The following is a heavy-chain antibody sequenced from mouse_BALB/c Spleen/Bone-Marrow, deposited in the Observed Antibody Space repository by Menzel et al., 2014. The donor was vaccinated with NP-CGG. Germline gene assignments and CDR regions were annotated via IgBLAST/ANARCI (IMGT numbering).Heavy chain of an antibody. CDR1: GYTFANYW. V-gene: IGHV1S81*02. Sequence: VQLQQSGAELVKPGASVKLSCKASGYTFANYWMHWVKQRPGQGLEWIGEINPSNGRTNYNEKFKSKATLTVDKSSSTAYVQLSSLTPEDSAVYYCARGFDYWGQGTTLTVSS. J-gene: IGHJ2*01. CDR2: INPSNGRT. CDR3: ARGFDY.